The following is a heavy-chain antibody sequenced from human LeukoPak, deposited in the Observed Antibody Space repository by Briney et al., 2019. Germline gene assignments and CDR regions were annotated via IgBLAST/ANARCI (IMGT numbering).Heavy chain of an antibody. CDR1: GGSISSSNW. CDR3: ARAAAGTRFSRFDS. V-gene: IGHV4-4*02. CDR2: IYHSGST. J-gene: IGHJ4*02. D-gene: IGHD6-13*01. Sequence: PSETLSLTCAVSGGSISSSNWWSWVRQPPGKGLEWIGEIYHSGSTNYNPSLKSRVTISVDTSKNQFSLNLNSVNTADTAVYYCARAAAGTRFSRFDSWGQGTLVTVSS.